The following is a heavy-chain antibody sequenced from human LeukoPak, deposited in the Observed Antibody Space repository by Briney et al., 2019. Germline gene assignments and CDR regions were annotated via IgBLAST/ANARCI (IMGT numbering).Heavy chain of an antibody. CDR3: ASFGVRGYYYGMDV. CDR2: INPNSGGT. V-gene: IGHV1-2*02. D-gene: IGHD3-10*01. J-gene: IGHJ6*02. Sequence: ASVKVSCKASGYTFTGYYMHWVRQAPGQGLEWMGWINPNSGGTNYAQKFQGRVTMTRDTSISTAYMALSRLRSDDTAVYYCASFGVRGYYYGMDVWGQGTTVTVSS. CDR1: GYTFTGYY.